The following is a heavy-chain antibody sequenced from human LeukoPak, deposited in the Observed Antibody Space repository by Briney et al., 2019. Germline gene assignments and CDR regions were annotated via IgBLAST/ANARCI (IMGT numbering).Heavy chain of an antibody. V-gene: IGHV3-23*01. CDR2: ISGSGGST. D-gene: IGHD3-3*01. Sequence: GGSLRLSCAASGFTFSSYAMSWVRQAPGKGLEWVSAISGSGGSTYYADSVKGRFTISRDNSKNTLYLQMNSLRDEDTAVYYCAKGTYDFWSGYYYFDYWGQGTLVTVSS. CDR1: GFTFSSYA. J-gene: IGHJ4*02. CDR3: AKGTYDFWSGYYYFDY.